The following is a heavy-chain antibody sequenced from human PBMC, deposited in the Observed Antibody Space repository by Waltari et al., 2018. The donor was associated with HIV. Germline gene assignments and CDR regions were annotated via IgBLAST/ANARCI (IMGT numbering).Heavy chain of an antibody. Sequence: EVQLVETGGELVQAGGSLRVSCADSGFKLRSPGMHWCRHAPGKGLVWVSRIKMGGGDGTDADFAKGRFTISRDNAKNTLFLQMNSLRVDDTGIYFCTRDDYDFWSCSRRDFYYGMDVWGQGTTVSVSS. CDR3: TRDDYDFWSCSRRDFYYGMDV. J-gene: IGHJ6*02. CDR2: IKMGGGDG. V-gene: IGHV3-74*01. CDR1: GFKLRSPG. D-gene: IGHD3-3*01.